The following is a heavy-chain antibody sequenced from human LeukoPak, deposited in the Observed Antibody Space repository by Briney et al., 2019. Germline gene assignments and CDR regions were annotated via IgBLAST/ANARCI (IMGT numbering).Heavy chain of an antibody. D-gene: IGHD4-11*01. CDR3: ARTTGGILMDV. CDR1: GGSVTTNSNY. V-gene: IGHV4-39*07. J-gene: IGHJ6*04. Sequence: SETLSLTCSVSGGSVTTNSNYWGWIRQPPGKGLEWIGSIYYTGSTDYNPSLKSRVTISADTSKNQFSLKLSSVTAADTAVYYCARTTGGILMDVWGKGTTVIVSS. CDR2: IYYTGST.